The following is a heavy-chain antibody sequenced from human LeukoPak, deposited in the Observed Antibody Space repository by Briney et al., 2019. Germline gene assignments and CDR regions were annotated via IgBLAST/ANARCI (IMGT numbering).Heavy chain of an antibody. D-gene: IGHD4-17*01. V-gene: IGHV1-2*02. Sequence: ASLKVSCKASGYTFTGYYMHRVRQAPGQGLEWMGWINPNSGGTNYEQKFQGRVTMTRDTSISTAYMELSRLRSDDTAVYYCARANVDYGDYGDAFDIWGQGTMVTVSS. CDR1: GYTFTGYY. CDR3: ARANVDYGDYGDAFDI. J-gene: IGHJ3*02. CDR2: INPNSGGT.